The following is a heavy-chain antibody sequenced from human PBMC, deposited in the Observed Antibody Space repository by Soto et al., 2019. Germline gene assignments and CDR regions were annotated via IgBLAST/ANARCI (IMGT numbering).Heavy chain of an antibody. D-gene: IGHD4-17*01. CDR1: GGSISSGGYY. V-gene: IGHV4-31*03. CDR2: IYYSGST. J-gene: IGHJ4*02. Sequence: QVQLQESGPGLLKPSQTLSLTCTVSGGSISSGGYYWSWIRQHPGKGLEWIGYIYYSGSTYYNPSPKSRVTRPVDTSKNQFSLKLSSVTAADTAVYYCARSNLDYGDYPYFDSWGQGTLVTVSS. CDR3: ARSNLDYGDYPYFDS.